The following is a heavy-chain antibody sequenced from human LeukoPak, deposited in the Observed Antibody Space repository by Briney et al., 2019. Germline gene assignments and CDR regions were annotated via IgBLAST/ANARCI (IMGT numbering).Heavy chain of an antibody. CDR1: GGSISSSSYY. V-gene: IGHV4-39*01. D-gene: IGHD1-26*01. CDR3: ARQLRGGGSYKVRYYGMDV. J-gene: IGHJ6*02. CDR2: IHYNGSP. Sequence: SSETLSLTCTVSGGSISSSSYYWGWIRQPPGKGLEWIGSIHYNGSPYYNPSLKSRVTISVDTSKNQFSLKLSSVTAADTAVYYCARQLRGGGSYKVRYYGMDVWGQGTTVTVSS.